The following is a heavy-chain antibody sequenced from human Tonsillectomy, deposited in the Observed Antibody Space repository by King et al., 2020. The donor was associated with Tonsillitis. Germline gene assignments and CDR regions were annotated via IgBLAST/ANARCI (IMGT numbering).Heavy chain of an antibody. Sequence: EVQLVESGAEVKKPGESLRISCKGSGYSFTSYWISWVRQMPGKGLEWMGRIDPSDSYTNYSPSFQGHVTISADKSISTAYLQWSSLKASDTAMYYCARHEWRGGSWRRDWFDPWGQGTLVTVSS. CDR1: GYSFTSYW. CDR2: IDPSDSYT. J-gene: IGHJ5*02. V-gene: IGHV5-10-1*03. D-gene: IGHD6-13*01. CDR3: ARHEWRGGSWRRDWFDP.